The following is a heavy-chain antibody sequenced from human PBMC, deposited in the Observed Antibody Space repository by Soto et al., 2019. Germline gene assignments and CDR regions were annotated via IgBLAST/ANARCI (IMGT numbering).Heavy chain of an antibody. Sequence: EVQLLESGGGLVQPGGSLRLSCAASGFTFTSYAMSWIRQAPGKGLEWVSAITGGADNTYYADSVQSRFTISRDNSDNTLYLQNNSLRDEDTAFYYCTQDRGSRDWWTVNWGQGPLVSVSS. CDR2: ITGGADNT. CDR3: TQDRGSRDWWTVN. D-gene: IGHD6-19*01. J-gene: IGHJ4*02. CDR1: GFTFTSYA. V-gene: IGHV3-23*01.